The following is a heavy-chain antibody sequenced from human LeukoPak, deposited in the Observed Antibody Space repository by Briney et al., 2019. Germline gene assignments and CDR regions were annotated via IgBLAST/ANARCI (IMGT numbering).Heavy chain of an antibody. CDR1: GFTFSSYW. Sequence: GGSLRLSCAASGFTFSSYWMHWARQAPGKGLVWVSHINTDGSSTSYADSVKGRFTISRDSAKNTLYLQMNSLRVEDTAVYYCATFPTITVIVGGVFDYWGQGTLVTVSS. J-gene: IGHJ4*02. CDR2: INTDGSST. CDR3: ATFPTITVIVGGVFDY. D-gene: IGHD3-22*01. V-gene: IGHV3-74*01.